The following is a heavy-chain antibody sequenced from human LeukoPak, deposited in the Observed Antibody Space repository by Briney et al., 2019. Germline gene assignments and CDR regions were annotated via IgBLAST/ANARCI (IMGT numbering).Heavy chain of an antibody. V-gene: IGHV1-46*01. Sequence: GASVKVSCKASGYTFTSYYMHWVRQAPGQGLEWMGIINPSGGSTSYAQKFQGRVTMTRDTSTSTVCMELSSLRSEDTAVYYCARPPRPYCSGGSCYGMDVWGQGTTVTVSS. CDR3: ARPPRPYCSGGSCYGMDV. CDR2: INPSGGST. D-gene: IGHD2-15*01. CDR1: GYTFTSYY. J-gene: IGHJ6*02.